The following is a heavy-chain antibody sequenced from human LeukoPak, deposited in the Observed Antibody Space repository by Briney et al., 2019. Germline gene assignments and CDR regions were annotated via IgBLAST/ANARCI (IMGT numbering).Heavy chain of an antibody. V-gene: IGHV3-9*01. J-gene: IGHJ4*02. Sequence: PGRSLRLSCAASGFTFDDYAMHWVRQAPGKGLEWVSGISWNSGSIGYADSVKGRFTISRDNAKNSLYLQVNSLRAEDTALYYCAKAQSGYIAAAGTRFDYWGQGTLVTVSS. CDR3: AKAQSGYIAAAGTRFDY. CDR1: GFTFDDYA. D-gene: IGHD6-13*01. CDR2: ISWNSGSI.